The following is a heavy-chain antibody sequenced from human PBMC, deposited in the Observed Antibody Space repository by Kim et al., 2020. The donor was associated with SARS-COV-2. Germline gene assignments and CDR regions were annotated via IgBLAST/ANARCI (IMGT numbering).Heavy chain of an antibody. CDR3: AKDPVVGDKMVWRDP. J-gene: IGHJ5*02. V-gene: IGHV3-23*01. Sequence: DSGKGRFTIARDNYKNTVYLQMNRLRAEDTALYYCAKDPVVGDKMVWRDPWGQGTLVTVSS. D-gene: IGHD2-2*01.